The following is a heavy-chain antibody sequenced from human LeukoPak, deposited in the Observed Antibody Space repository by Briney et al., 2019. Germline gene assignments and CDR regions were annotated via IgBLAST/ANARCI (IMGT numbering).Heavy chain of an antibody. J-gene: IGHJ4*02. CDR3: AKDRDYSSSWPRYYFDY. V-gene: IGHV3-30*02. CDR2: IRYDGSSK. Sequence: PGGSLRLSCAASGFTFSNYGMHWVRQAPGKGLEWVAFIRYDGSSKYYADSVKGRSTISRDNSKNTLYLQINSLRVEDTAVYYCAKDRDYSSSWPRYYFDYWGQGTLVTVSS. CDR1: GFTFSNYG. D-gene: IGHD6-13*01.